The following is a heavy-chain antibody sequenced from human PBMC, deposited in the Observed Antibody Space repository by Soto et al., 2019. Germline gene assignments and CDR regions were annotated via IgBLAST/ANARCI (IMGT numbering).Heavy chain of an antibody. J-gene: IGHJ5*02. D-gene: IGHD6-6*01. Sequence: PSETLSLTCAVYGGSFSGDYWSWIRLLPGKGLEWIGEINHSGSTNYSPSLKSRVTISLDTSKNQFSLKLTSVTAADSAVYYCAREPRLYITSSPTWFDPWGRGTRVTVSS. CDR3: AREPRLYITSSPTWFDP. V-gene: IGHV4-34*01. CDR2: INHSGST. CDR1: GGSFSGDY.